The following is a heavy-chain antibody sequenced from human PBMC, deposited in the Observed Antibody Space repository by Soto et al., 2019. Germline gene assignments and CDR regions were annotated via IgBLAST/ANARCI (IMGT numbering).Heavy chain of an antibody. D-gene: IGHD4-17*01. Sequence: QVQLVQSGAEVKKPGASVKVSCKASGYTFTSYGISWVRQAPGQGLEWMGWISAYNGNTNYAQKLQGRVTITTDTSTSTAYMELRSLRSDDTAVYYCARDIGDYGDYRYYYGMDVWGQGTTVTVSS. CDR3: ARDIGDYGDYRYYYGMDV. CDR2: ISAYNGNT. J-gene: IGHJ6*02. V-gene: IGHV1-18*04. CDR1: GYTFTSYG.